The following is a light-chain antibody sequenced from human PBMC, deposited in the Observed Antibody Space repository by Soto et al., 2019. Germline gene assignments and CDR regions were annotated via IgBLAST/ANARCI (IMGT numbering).Light chain of an antibody. J-gene: IGKJ1*01. V-gene: IGKV1-39*01. CDR2: AAT. CDR3: QQSYSIPHT. Sequence: DIQMTQSPSSLSASIGDRLTITCRASQSISIYLKWYQQKPGKAPRLLIYAATSLQSGVPSRFSGGGSGADFTLTVSSLQPEDFATYYCQQSYSIPHTFGQGTKVEIK. CDR1: QSISIY.